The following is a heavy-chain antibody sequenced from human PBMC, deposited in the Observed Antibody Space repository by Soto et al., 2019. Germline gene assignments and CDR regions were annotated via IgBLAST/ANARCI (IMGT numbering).Heavy chain of an antibody. CDR2: IKSKTDGGTT. CDR1: GFTFSNAW. Sequence: PGGSLRLSCAASGFTFSNAWMSWVRQAPGKGLEWVGRIKSKTDGGTTDYAAPVKGRLTISRDDSKNTLYLQMNSLKTEDTAVYYCTTDAFIVVVAASDYCGQGTLVTVSS. J-gene: IGHJ4*02. V-gene: IGHV3-15*01. D-gene: IGHD2-21*01. CDR3: TTDAFIVVVAASDY.